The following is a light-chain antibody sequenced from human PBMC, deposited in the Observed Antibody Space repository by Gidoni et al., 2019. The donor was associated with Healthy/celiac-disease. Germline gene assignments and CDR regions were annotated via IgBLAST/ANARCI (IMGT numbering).Light chain of an antibody. CDR3: QQYYSYPRT. CDR2: AAS. Sequence: AIRMTQSPSSFSASTGDRVTITCRASQGISSYLAWYQQNPGKAPKLLIYAASTLQSGVPSRFSGSGSGTDFTLTISCLQSEDFATYYCQQYYSYPRTFGPXTKVEIK. J-gene: IGKJ1*01. V-gene: IGKV1-8*01. CDR1: QGISSY.